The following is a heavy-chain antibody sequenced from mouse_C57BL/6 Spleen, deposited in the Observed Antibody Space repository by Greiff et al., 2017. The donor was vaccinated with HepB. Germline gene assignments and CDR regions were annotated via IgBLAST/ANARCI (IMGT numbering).Heavy chain of an antibody. CDR2: ISSGGDYI. V-gene: IGHV5-9-1*02. J-gene: IGHJ3*01. D-gene: IGHD4-1*01. CDR3: TRDRWRELGPIFAY. CDR1: GFTFSSYA. Sequence: EVMLVESGEGLVKPGGSLKLSCAASGFTFSSYAMSWVRQTPEKRLEWVAYISSGGDYIYYADTVKGRFTISRDNARNTLYLQMSSLKSEDTAMYYCTRDRWRELGPIFAYWGQGTLVTVSA.